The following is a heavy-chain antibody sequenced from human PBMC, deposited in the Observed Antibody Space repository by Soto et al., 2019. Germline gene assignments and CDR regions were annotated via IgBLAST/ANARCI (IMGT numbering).Heavy chain of an antibody. D-gene: IGHD1-26*01. CDR3: ARNVELSFDY. CDR2: INPDSGGT. CDR1: GYTFTDYY. Sequence: ASVKVSCKASGYTFTDYYAHWLRQAPGQGLEWMGWINPDSGGTSYAQKFQGRVTMTRDTSINTTYMQMSSLRSDDTAVYYCARNVELSFDYWGQGTVVTASS. J-gene: IGHJ4*02. V-gene: IGHV1-2*02.